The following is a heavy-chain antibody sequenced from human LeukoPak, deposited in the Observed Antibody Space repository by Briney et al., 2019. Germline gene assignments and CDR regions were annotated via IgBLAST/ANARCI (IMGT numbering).Heavy chain of an antibody. Sequence: SETLSLTCTVSGGSISSSSYYWGWIRQPPGKGLEWIGSIYYSGSTYYNPSLKSRVTISVDTSKNQFSLKLSSVTAADTAVYYCARLRGATVTIDYWGQGTLVTVSS. J-gene: IGHJ4*02. V-gene: IGHV4-39*07. CDR3: ARLRGATVTIDY. D-gene: IGHD4-17*01. CDR1: GGSISSSSYY. CDR2: IYYSGST.